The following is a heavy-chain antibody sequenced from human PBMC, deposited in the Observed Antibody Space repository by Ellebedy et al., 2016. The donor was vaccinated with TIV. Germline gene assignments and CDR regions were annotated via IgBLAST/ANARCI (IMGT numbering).Heavy chain of an antibody. CDR3: ATRHFGGYNI. CDR1: AFSVTDNY. J-gene: IGHJ3*02. D-gene: IGHD3-22*01. V-gene: IGHV3-53*01. CDR2: MWSGGLS. Sequence: GGSLRLXXAASAFSVTDNYMTWVRQAPGKGLEWVSVMWSGGLSYYADSVKGRSTSSRDGSRNTLYLQVNSLRLEDTATYYCATRHFGGYNIWGRGTVVTVSS.